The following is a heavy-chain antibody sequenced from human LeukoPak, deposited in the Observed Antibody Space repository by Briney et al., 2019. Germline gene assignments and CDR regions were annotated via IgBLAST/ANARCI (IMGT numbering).Heavy chain of an antibody. CDR2: ISAYNGNT. CDR1: GYTFTSYG. CDR3: AREGSSSFYYYYYYMDV. Sequence: ASVKVSCKASGYTFTSYGISWVRQAPGQGLEWMGWISAYNGNTNYAQKLQGRVTMTTDTSTSTAYMELRSLRSDDTAVYYCAREGSSSFYYYYYYMDVWGEGTTVTVSS. D-gene: IGHD6-13*01. J-gene: IGHJ6*03. V-gene: IGHV1-18*01.